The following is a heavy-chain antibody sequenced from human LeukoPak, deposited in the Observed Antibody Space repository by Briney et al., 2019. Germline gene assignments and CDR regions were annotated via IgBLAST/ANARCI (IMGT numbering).Heavy chain of an antibody. CDR2: IYPGDSDT. CDR3: ARSPFYYFDY. J-gene: IGHJ4*02. Sequence: GESLKISCKASGYSFTNYWIGWVCQMPGKGLEWMGIIYPGDSDTRYSPSFQGQVTISADKSISTAYLQWSSLKASDAAMYYCARSPFYYFDYWGQGTLVSVPS. D-gene: IGHD2-8*01. V-gene: IGHV5-51*01. CDR1: GYSFTNYW.